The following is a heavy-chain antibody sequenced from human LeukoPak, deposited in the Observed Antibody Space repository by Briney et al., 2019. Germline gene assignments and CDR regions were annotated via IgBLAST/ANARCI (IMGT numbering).Heavy chain of an antibody. V-gene: IGHV3-11*04. J-gene: IGHJ4*02. Sequence: GGSLRLFCAASGFTFSDYYMSWIRQAPGKGLEWVSYISSSGSTIYYADSVKGRFTISRDNAKNSLYLQMNSLRAEDTAVYYCASPLERPDGVFDYWGQGTLVTVSS. CDR1: GFTFSDYY. D-gene: IGHD5-24*01. CDR2: ISSSGSTI. CDR3: ASPLERPDGVFDY.